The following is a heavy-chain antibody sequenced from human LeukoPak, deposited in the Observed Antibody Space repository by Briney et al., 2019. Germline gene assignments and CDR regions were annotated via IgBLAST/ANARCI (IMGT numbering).Heavy chain of an antibody. Sequence: GGSLRLSCAASGFTFSSYAMHWVRQAPGKGLEWVAVISYDGSNKYYADSVEGRFTISRDNSKNSLYLQMNSLRAEDTAVHYCARVTVLRSSDYWGQGTLVTVSS. V-gene: IGHV3-30-3*01. J-gene: IGHJ4*02. CDR2: ISYDGSNK. CDR1: GFTFSSYA. CDR3: ARVTVLRSSDY.